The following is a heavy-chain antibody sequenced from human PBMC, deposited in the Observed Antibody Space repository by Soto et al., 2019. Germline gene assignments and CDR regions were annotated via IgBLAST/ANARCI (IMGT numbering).Heavy chain of an antibody. V-gene: IGHV4-34*01. J-gene: IGHJ4*02. Sequence: SETLSLTCAVYGGSFSGYSWTWLRQPPGTGLEWIGYIYHSGSTYYNPSLKSRVTISVDRSKNQFSLKLSSVTAADTAVYYCARASTTVTTLDYWGQGTLVTVSS. D-gene: IGHD4-17*01. CDR2: IYHSGST. CDR1: GGSFSGYS. CDR3: ARASTTVTTLDY.